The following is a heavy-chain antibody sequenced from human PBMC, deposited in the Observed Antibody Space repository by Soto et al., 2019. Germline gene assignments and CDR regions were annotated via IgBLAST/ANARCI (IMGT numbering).Heavy chain of an antibody. V-gene: IGHV4-34*01. CDR1: GGSFSGYY. CDR3: ARGLGRDGYNLIDY. Sequence: QVQLQQWGAGLLKPSETLSLTCAVYGGSFSGYYWSWIRQPPGKGLEWIGEINHSGSTNDNPSLKSRVTISVDTSKNQFSLKLSSVTAADTAVYYCARGLGRDGYNLIDYWGQGTLVTVSS. CDR2: INHSGST. D-gene: IGHD5-12*01. J-gene: IGHJ4*02.